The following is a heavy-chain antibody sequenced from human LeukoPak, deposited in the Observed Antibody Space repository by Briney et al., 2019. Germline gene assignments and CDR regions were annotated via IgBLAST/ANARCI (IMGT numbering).Heavy chain of an antibody. CDR3: ASRDCSSTSCYPGPEYFQH. CDR1: GFTFSDYY. D-gene: IGHD2-2*01. CDR2: ISSSGSTI. V-gene: IGHV3-11*04. J-gene: IGHJ1*01. Sequence: GGSLRLSCAASGFTFSDYYMSWIRQAPGKGLEWVSYISSSGSTIYYADSVKGRFTISRDNAKNSLYLQMNSLRAEDTAVYYCASRDCSSTSCYPGPEYFQHWGQGTLVTVSS.